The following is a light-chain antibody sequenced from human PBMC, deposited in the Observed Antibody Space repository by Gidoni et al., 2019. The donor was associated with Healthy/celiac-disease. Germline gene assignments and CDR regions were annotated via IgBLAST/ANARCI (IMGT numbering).Light chain of an antibody. CDR2: AAS. Sequence: DIQMTQTPSSLSASVGDRVTITCRASQSISSYLNWYQQKPGKAPKLLIYAASSLQSGVPSRFSGSGSGTDFTLTISSLQPEDFATYYCQQSYSTRLTFGRGTKLEIK. CDR1: QSISSY. J-gene: IGKJ4*01. V-gene: IGKV1-39*01. CDR3: QQSYSTRLT.